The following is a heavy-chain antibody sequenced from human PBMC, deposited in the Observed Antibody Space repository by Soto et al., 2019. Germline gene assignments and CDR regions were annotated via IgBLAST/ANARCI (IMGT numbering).Heavy chain of an antibody. Sequence: GGSLRLSCAASGFTFSSYAMSWVRQAPGKGLEWVSAISGSGGSTYYADSVKGRFTISRDNSKNTLYLQMNSLRAEDTAVYYCAKDPLDYGDYLGALDIWGQGTMVTVS. V-gene: IGHV3-23*01. J-gene: IGHJ3*02. CDR3: AKDPLDYGDYLGALDI. D-gene: IGHD4-17*01. CDR1: GFTFSSYA. CDR2: ISGSGGST.